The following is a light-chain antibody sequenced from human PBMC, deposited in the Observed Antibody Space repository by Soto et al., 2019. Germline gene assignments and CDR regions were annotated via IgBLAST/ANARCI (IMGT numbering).Light chain of an antibody. CDR2: EVN. Sequence: QCALTQPPSASGSPGQSVTISCTGTSSDVGAFYFVSWYQQHPGKAPRLMIYEVNKRPSGVPDRFSASKSGNTASLTVSGLQADDEADYYCSSYAGNNNVIFGGGTKLTVL. CDR1: SSDVGAFYF. J-gene: IGLJ2*01. CDR3: SSYAGNNNVI. V-gene: IGLV2-8*01.